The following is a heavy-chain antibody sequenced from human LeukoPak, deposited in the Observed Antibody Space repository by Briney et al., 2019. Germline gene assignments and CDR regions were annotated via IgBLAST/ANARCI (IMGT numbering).Heavy chain of an antibody. Sequence: GGSLRLSCAASGFTFSSYAMSWVRQAPGKGLEWVSAISGSGGSTYYADSVKGRFTISRDNSKNTLYLQMNSLRAEDTAVYYCAKDLQPSYYDFWSGLYYYYYYMDVWGKGTTVTVSS. D-gene: IGHD3-3*01. CDR2: ISGSGGST. CDR1: GFTFSSYA. CDR3: AKDLQPSYYDFWSGLYYYYYYMDV. J-gene: IGHJ6*03. V-gene: IGHV3-23*01.